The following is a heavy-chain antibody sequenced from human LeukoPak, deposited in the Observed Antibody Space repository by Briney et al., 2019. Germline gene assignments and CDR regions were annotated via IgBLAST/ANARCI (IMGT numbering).Heavy chain of an antibody. J-gene: IGHJ3*02. CDR1: GFTFSSYG. CDR2: IWYDGSNK. Sequence: PGGSLRLSCAASGFTFSSYGMHWVRQAPGKGLEWVAVIWYDGSNKYYADSVKGRFTISRDNSKNTLYLQMNSLGAEDTAVYYCARDPGDYYGSGSSDAFDIWGQGTMVTVSS. CDR3: ARDPGDYYGSGSSDAFDI. V-gene: IGHV3-33*01. D-gene: IGHD3-10*01.